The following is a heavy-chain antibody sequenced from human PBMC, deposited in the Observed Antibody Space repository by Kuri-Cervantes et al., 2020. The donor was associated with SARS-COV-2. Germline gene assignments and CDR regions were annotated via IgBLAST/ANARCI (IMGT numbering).Heavy chain of an antibody. D-gene: IGHD7-27*01. CDR3: AGCRPGDSYYYGMDV. Sequence: GESLKISCAASGFTFSSYAMSWVRQAPGKGLEWVSAISGSGGSTYYADSVKGRFTISRDNSKNTMYLQMNSLRAEDTAVYYCAGCRPGDSYYYGMDVWGQGTTVTVSS. CDR1: GFTFSSYA. CDR2: ISGSGGST. J-gene: IGHJ6*02. V-gene: IGHV3-23*01.